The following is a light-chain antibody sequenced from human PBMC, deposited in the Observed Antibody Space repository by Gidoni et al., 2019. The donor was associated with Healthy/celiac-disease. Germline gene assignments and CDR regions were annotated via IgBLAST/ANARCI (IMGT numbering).Light chain of an antibody. CDR3: QQSYNTPPT. CDR2: AAS. J-gene: IGKJ1*01. Sequence: DIQMTQSPSSLSASVGDRVTITCRASQSISSYLNWYQQKPGKAPKLLIYAASSLQSGVPSRFSGRGSGTDFTLTISSLQPEDFATYYCQQSYNTPPTFGQGTKVEIK. V-gene: IGKV1-39*01. CDR1: QSISSY.